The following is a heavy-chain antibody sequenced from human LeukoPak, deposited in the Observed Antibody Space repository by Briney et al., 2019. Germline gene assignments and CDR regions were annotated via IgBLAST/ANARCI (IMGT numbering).Heavy chain of an antibody. V-gene: IGHV4-31*03. J-gene: IGHJ5*02. Sequence: SQTLSLTCTVSGGSISSGDHYWTWIRLLPGKGLEWIGHIYYSGNTYYNPSFKSRITFSIDTSKNQFSLKLSSVTAADTAVYYCARVHDYDDYDRGLWFDPWGQGTLVTVSS. CDR2: IYYSGNT. CDR1: GGSISSGDHY. D-gene: IGHD4-17*01. CDR3: ARVHDYDDYDRGLWFDP.